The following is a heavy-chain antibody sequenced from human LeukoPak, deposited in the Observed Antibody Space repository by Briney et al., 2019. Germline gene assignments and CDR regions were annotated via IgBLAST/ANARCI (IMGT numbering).Heavy chain of an antibody. V-gene: IGHV4-59*11. CDR1: GGSISSHY. Sequence: LETLSLTCTVSGGSISSHYWSWIRQPPGKGLEWIGYIYYSGRTNYNPSLKSRVIISVDTSKNQFSLNLSSVTAADTAVYYCARDRPLSWYFDLWGRGTLVTVSS. CDR2: IYYSGRT. J-gene: IGHJ2*01. CDR3: ARDRPLSWYFDL.